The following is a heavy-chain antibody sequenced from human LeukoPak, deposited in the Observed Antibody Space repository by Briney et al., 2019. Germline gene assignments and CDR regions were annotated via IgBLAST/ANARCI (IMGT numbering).Heavy chain of an antibody. Sequence: SETLSLTCTVSGGSISSFCWSWIRQPPGKVLEYIGYVFYSGSTNYNPSLKSGVTISVDTSKNHFSLKLSSVTAADTAVYYCARGRYYDSSGYPHFDYWGQGTLVTVSS. CDR2: VFYSGST. CDR1: GGSISSFC. D-gene: IGHD3-22*01. CDR3: ARGRYYDSSGYPHFDY. J-gene: IGHJ4*02. V-gene: IGHV4-59*01.